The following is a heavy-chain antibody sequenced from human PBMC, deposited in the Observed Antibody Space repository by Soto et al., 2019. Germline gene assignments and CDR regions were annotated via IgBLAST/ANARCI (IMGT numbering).Heavy chain of an antibody. CDR2: INSDGSST. CDR3: AGEGYCSGCSCFVYYYYGMDV. CDR1: GFTFSSYW. Sequence: EVQLVESGGGLVQPGGSLRLSCAASGFTFSSYWMHWVRQAPGKGLVWVSRINSDGSSTSYADSVKGRFTISRDNAKNTLYLQMNSLRDEDTAVYYCAGEGYCSGCSCFVYYYYGMDVWGQGTTVTVSS. V-gene: IGHV3-74*01. D-gene: IGHD2-15*01. J-gene: IGHJ6*02.